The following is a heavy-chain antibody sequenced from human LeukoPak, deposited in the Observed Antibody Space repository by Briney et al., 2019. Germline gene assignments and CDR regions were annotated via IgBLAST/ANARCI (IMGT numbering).Heavy chain of an antibody. Sequence: GGSLRLSCAASGFTFSSYAMSWVRQAPGKGLEWVSAISGSGGSIYYADSVKGRFTISRDNSKNTLYLQMNSLRAEDTAVYYCAKRLAVAGTGYYFDYWGQGTLVTVSS. CDR1: GFTFSSYA. J-gene: IGHJ4*02. V-gene: IGHV3-23*01. CDR3: AKRLAVAGTGYYFDY. D-gene: IGHD6-19*01. CDR2: ISGSGGSI.